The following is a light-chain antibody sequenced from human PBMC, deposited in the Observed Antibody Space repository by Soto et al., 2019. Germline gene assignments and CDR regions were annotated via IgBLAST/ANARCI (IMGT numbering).Light chain of an antibody. CDR1: SSDIGGYNY. CDR2: DVR. CDR3: SSYTSSSTVI. J-gene: IGLJ2*01. V-gene: IGLV2-14*01. Sequence: QSALTQPASVSGSPGQSITISCTGTSSDIGGYNYISWYQQLPGKAPKFIIYDVRNRPSGVSNRFSGSRSGNTASLTISGLQAEDEADYYCSSYTSSSTVICGGGTKLTVL.